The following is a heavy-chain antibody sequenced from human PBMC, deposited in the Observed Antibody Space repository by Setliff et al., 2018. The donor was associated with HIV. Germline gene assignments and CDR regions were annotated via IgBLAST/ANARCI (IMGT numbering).Heavy chain of an antibody. D-gene: IGHD7-27*01. Sequence: PGGSLRLSYAGYGFTFSTYWMSWVRQAPGKGLEWVANIKQDESEMQYVDSVKGRFTISRDNAKNSLYLQMNSLRAEDTAVYYCARAPNWGKIDYWGQGTLVTVSS. V-gene: IGHV3-7*03. CDR2: IKQDESEM. CDR1: GFTFSTYW. CDR3: ARAPNWGKIDY. J-gene: IGHJ4*02.